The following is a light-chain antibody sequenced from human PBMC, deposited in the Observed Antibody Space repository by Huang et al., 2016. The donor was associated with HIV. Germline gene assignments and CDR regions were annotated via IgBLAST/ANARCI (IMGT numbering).Light chain of an antibody. J-gene: IGKJ1*01. Sequence: DIQMTQSPSAMSASVGDRVTITCRASQDINNYLAWFQQKPGTGPKRLIYDASNLQSGVPSRFSGSGSGTEFTLTISSLQPEDFASYYCLQHDTYPWTFGQGTKVEI. V-gene: IGKV1-17*03. CDR2: DAS. CDR3: LQHDTYPWT. CDR1: QDINNY.